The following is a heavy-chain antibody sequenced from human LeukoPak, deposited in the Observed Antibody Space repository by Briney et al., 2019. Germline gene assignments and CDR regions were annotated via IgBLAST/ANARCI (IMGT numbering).Heavy chain of an antibody. CDR3: SRESGPFCPFGY. V-gene: IGHV4-4*02. CDR1: GGSISGTNW. J-gene: IGHJ4*02. D-gene: IGHD1-26*01. Sequence: SGTLSLTCGVSGGSISGTNWWSWVRQPPGQGLEWIGEISLAGQTNYNPSPNGRVTMSLDKSSNQLSLHLTSVTAADTATYYCSRESGPFCPFGYWGQGTLVIVSS. CDR2: ISLAGQT.